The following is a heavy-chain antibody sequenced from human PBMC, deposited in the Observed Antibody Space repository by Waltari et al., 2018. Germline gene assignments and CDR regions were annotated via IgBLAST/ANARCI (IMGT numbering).Heavy chain of an antibody. J-gene: IGHJ4*02. CDR1: GGSFSGYY. CDR2: INHSGST. CDR3: ARDWIAVAGIDY. Sequence: QVQLQQWGAGLLKPSETLSLTCAVYGGSFSGYYWSWIRQPPGKGLEWIGEINHSGSTNYNPSLKSRVTISVDTSKNQFSLKLSSVTAADTAVYYCARDWIAVAGIDYWGQGTLVTVSS. V-gene: IGHV4-34*01. D-gene: IGHD6-19*01.